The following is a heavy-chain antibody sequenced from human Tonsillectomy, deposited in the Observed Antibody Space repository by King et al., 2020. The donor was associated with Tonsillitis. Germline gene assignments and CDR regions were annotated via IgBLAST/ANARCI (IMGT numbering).Heavy chain of an antibody. CDR3: ARLDYDILTGYPHYYYYYGMDV. Sequence: VQLQESGPRLVKPSETLSLTCTVSGGSISSYYWSWIRQPPGKGLAWIGYIYYSGSTNYNPSLKSRVTISVDTSKNQFALKLNSVTAADTAVYYCARLDYDILTGYPHYYYYYGMDVWGQGTTVTVSS. CDR1: GGSISSYY. D-gene: IGHD3-9*01. J-gene: IGHJ6*02. CDR2: IYYSGST. V-gene: IGHV4-59*08.